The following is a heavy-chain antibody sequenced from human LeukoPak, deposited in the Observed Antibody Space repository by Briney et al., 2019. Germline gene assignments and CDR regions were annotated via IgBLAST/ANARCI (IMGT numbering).Heavy chain of an antibody. Sequence: PSETLSLTCSVSGYSISGGYYWGWIRQSPGKGLEWIGSIYYSGSTYYNPSLKSRVTISVDTSKNQFSLKLSSVTAADTAVYYCARGASRYFDWLGVENWFDPWGQGTLVTVSS. J-gene: IGHJ5*02. CDR2: IYYSGST. CDR3: ARGASRYFDWLGVENWFDP. CDR1: GYSISGGYY. D-gene: IGHD3-9*01. V-gene: IGHV4-38-2*02.